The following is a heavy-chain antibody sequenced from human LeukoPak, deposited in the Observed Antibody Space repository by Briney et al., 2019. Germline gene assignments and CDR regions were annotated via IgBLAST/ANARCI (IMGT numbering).Heavy chain of an antibody. J-gene: IGHJ4*02. D-gene: IGHD3-22*01. CDR1: GGSISSGSYY. Sequence: SETLSLTCTVSGGSISSGSYYWSWIRQPAGKGLEWIGRIYTSGSTNYNPSLKSRVTISVDTSKNQFSLKLSSVTAADTAVYYCARVPGDSSGYFDYWGQGTPVTVSS. CDR3: ARVPGDSSGYFDY. V-gene: IGHV4-61*02. CDR2: IYTSGST.